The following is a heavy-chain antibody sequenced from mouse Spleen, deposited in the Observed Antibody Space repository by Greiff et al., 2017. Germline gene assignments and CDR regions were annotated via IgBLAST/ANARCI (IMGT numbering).Heavy chain of an antibody. Sequence: VKLVETGPGLVAPSQSLSITCTVSGFSLTSYGVHWVRQPPGKGLEWLVVIWSDGSTNYNSALKSRLSISKDNSKSQVFLKMNSLQTDDTAMYYCARQKDWDGAWFAYWGQGTLVTVSA. CDR1: GFSLTSYG. CDR2: IWSDGST. CDR3: ARQKDWDGAWFAY. V-gene: IGHV2-6-1*01. D-gene: IGHD4-1*01. J-gene: IGHJ3*01.